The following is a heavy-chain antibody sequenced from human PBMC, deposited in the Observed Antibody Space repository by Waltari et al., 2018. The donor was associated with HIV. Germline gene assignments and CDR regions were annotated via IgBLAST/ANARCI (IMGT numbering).Heavy chain of an antibody. CDR1: VFTFSSYW. V-gene: IGHV3-7*04. Sequence: EVQLVESGGGLVQHGGSLRLSCSASVFTFSSYWMSWVRQAPGKGLEWVASIKQDGSEKYYVDSVKGRFTISRDNAKNSLYLQMNSLRAEDTALYYCARVSSGWTLVWGQGTLVTVSS. J-gene: IGHJ4*02. CDR3: ARVSSGWTLV. D-gene: IGHD6-19*01. CDR2: IKQDGSEK.